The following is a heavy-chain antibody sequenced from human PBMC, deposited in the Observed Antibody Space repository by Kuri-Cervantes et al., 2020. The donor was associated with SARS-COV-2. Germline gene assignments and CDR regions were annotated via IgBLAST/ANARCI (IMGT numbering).Heavy chain of an antibody. D-gene: IGHD1-1*01. V-gene: IGHV3-74*01. Sequence: ETLSLTCAASGFTFSGHWIHWVRQAPGKGLVWVSRINGDGSNTVYADSVKGRLTVSRDNAKNMLFLQMNSLRAEDTAVYYCVRDGDHWNFDYWGQGTLVTVSS. CDR2: INGDGSNT. J-gene: IGHJ4*02. CDR3: VRDGDHWNFDY. CDR1: GFTFSGHW.